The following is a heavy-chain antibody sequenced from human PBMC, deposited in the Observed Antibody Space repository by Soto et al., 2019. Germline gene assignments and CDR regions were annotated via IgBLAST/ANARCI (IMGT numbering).Heavy chain of an antibody. CDR1: GFSLSTSGVG. Sequence: QITLKESGPTLVKPTQTLTLTCTFSGFSLSTSGVGVGWIRQPPGKALEWLALIYWDDDKRYSPSLKSRLTTSKXTXINQVVLTMTNMDPVDTATYYCAHRSIAAAGTYFDYWGQGTLVTVSS. CDR2: IYWDDDK. D-gene: IGHD6-13*01. J-gene: IGHJ4*02. V-gene: IGHV2-5*02. CDR3: AHRSIAAAGTYFDY.